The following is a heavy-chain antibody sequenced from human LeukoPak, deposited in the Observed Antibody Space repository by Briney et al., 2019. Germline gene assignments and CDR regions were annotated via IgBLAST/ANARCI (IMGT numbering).Heavy chain of an antibody. J-gene: IGHJ4*02. CDR3: AKGAEWELLFGTFDY. Sequence: PGGSLRLSCAASGFTFSSYAMSWVRQAPGKGLEWVSAISGSGGSTYYADSVKGRFTISRDNSKNTLYLQINSLRAEDTAVYYCAKGAEWELLFGTFDYWGQGTLVTVSS. V-gene: IGHV3-23*01. CDR2: ISGSGGST. CDR1: GFTFSSYA. D-gene: IGHD1-26*01.